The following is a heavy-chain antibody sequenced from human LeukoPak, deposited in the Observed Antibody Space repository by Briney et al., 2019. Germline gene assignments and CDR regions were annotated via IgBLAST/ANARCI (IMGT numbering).Heavy chain of an antibody. CDR3: AKKTPGNYPYDY. CDR2: SGNAGDT. V-gene: IGHV3-23*01. J-gene: IGHJ4*02. Sequence: GGSLRLSCAASGFTFEVSAMNGVRQAPGKVLEWVSASGNAGDTYYADSVKGRFTISRDNSKKMLFLQMTSLRAEDTAVYYCAKKTPGNYPYDYWGQGTLVTVSP. D-gene: IGHD3-22*01. CDR1: GFTFEVSA.